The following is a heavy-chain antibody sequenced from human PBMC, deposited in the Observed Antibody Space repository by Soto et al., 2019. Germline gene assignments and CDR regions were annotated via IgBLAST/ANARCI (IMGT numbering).Heavy chain of an antibody. CDR3: AREVVPGDY. J-gene: IGHJ4*02. Sequence: PWGSLRLSCAASGFTFNTYNMNWVRQAPGKGLEWVSSISSSSSYIYYADSVKGRFTISRDNAKNSLYLQMNRLRVEDTAVYYCAREVVPGDYWGQGTLVTVSS. V-gene: IGHV3-21*01. D-gene: IGHD2-2*01. CDR1: GFTFNTYN. CDR2: ISSSSSYI.